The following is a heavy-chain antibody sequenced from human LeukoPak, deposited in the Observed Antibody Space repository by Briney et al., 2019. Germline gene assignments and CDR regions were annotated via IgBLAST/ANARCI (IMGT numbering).Heavy chain of an antibody. CDR2: INPNSGGT. D-gene: IGHD2-2*01. V-gene: IGHV1-2*06. J-gene: IGHJ5*02. CDR1: GYTFTGYY. Sequence: ASVKVSCKASGYTFTGYYMHWVRQAPGQGLEWMGRINPNSGGTNYAQKFQGRVTITRNTSISTAYMELSSLRSEDTAVYYCARGPRYCSSTSCPTATWFDPWGQGTLVTVSS. CDR3: ARGPRYCSSTSCPTATWFDP.